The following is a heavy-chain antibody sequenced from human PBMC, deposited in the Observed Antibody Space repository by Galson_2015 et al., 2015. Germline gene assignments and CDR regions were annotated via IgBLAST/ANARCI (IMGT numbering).Heavy chain of an antibody. Sequence: SLRLSCAASGFTFSNSLMTWFRQAPGKGLEWVAHIKHDGNEKYYVDSVKGRFTISRDNSENTLYLQMDSLRAEDTAVYYCAKVVLGFWSGYDSWGQGALVTVSS. CDR2: IKHDGNEK. D-gene: IGHD3-3*01. CDR3: AKVVLGFWSGYDS. CDR1: GFTFSNSL. V-gene: IGHV3-7*03. J-gene: IGHJ4*02.